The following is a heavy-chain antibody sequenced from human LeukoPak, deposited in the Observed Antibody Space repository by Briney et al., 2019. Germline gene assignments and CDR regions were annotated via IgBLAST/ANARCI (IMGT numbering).Heavy chain of an antibody. J-gene: IGHJ4*02. D-gene: IGHD4-23*01. CDR3: ARPSENGGGGYFDY. Sequence: GASVKVSCKASGYTFTGYYMHWVRQAPGQGLEWMGWIIPTFGTANYAQKFQGRVTITADEPTSTAYMELSSLRSEDTAVYYCARPSENGGGGYFDYWGQGTLVTVSS. CDR2: IIPTFGTA. V-gene: IGHV1-69*13. CDR1: GYTFTGYY.